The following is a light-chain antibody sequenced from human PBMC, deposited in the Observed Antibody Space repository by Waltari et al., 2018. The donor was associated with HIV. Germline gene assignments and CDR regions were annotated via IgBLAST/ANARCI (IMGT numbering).Light chain of an antibody. Sequence: QSDLTQPASVSGSPGQSITISCTGTSSDVGGSNYVSWYQQHSGKAPKLMIYEVSNRPSGVSNRFSGSKSGNTASLTISGLQVEDEAYYYCSSYTGTSTHVVFGGGTKLTVL. J-gene: IGLJ2*01. V-gene: IGLV2-14*01. CDR1: SSDVGGSNY. CDR3: SSYTGTSTHVV. CDR2: EVS.